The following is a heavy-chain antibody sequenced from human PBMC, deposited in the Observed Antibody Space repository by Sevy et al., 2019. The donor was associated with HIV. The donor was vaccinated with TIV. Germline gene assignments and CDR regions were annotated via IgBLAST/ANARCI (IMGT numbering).Heavy chain of an antibody. CDR2: ISAYNGNT. CDR3: AGGLGYDFWSGYYTSYYYYMDV. Sequence: ASVKVSCKASGYTFTSYGISWVRQAPGQGLEWMGWISAYNGNTNYAQKLQGRVTMTTDTSTSTAYMELRSLRSDDTAVYYCAGGLGYDFWSGYYTSYYYYMDVWGKGTTVTVSS. V-gene: IGHV1-18*01. D-gene: IGHD3-3*01. J-gene: IGHJ6*03. CDR1: GYTFTSYG.